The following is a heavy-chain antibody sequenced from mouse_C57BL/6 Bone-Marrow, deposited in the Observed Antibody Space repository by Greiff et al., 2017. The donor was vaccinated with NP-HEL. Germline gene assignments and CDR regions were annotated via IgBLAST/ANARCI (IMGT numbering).Heavy chain of an antibody. CDR2: INPGSGGT. V-gene: IGHV1-54*01. CDR1: GYAFTNYL. CDR3: ARRGCYWYFDV. J-gene: IGHJ1*03. D-gene: IGHD3-3*01. Sequence: VQLQQSGAELVRPGTSVKVSCKASGYAFTNYLIEWVKQRPGQGLEWIGVINPGSGGTNYNEKFKGKATLTADKSYSTAYMQLSSLTSEDSAVYFCARRGCYWYFDVWGTGTTVTGSS.